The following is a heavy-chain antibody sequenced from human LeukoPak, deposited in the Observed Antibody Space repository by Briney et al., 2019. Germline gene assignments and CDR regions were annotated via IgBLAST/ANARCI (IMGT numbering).Heavy chain of an antibody. CDR3: ARDQEAATDLGQDAFDI. D-gene: IGHD3-16*01. CDR1: GYTFTSYG. Sequence: ASVKVSCKASGYTFTSYGITWVRQAPGQGLEWVGWISAYNDNTNFAQNLQGRVTLTTDKSTSTAYMELRGLRSDDTAVYYCARDQEAATDLGQDAFDIWGQGTMVTVSS. J-gene: IGHJ3*02. V-gene: IGHV1-18*01. CDR2: ISAYNDNT.